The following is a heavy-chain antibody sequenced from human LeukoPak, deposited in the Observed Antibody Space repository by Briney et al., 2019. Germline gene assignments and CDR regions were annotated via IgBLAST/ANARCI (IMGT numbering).Heavy chain of an antibody. J-gene: IGHJ4*02. CDR3: ARHLGVMATIGYFDY. Sequence: LGESLKISCKGSGYSFTSYWIGWVRQMPGKGLEWMGIIYPGDSDTRYSPSFQGQVTISADKSISTAYLQWSSLKASDTAMYYCARHLGVMATIGYFDYWGQGTLVTVSS. D-gene: IGHD5-24*01. V-gene: IGHV5-51*01. CDR1: GYSFTSYW. CDR2: IYPGDSDT.